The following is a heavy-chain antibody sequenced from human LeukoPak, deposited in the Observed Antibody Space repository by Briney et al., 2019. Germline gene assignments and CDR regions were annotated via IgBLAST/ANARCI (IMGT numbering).Heavy chain of an antibody. Sequence: HPGGSLRLSCAASGFTFSSYWMNWVRQAPGKGLEWVANIKQDGSEKNYVDSVKGRFTISRDNADNSLFLQMDSLRAEDTAVYYCATVAIRPDYWGQGTLVTVSS. CDR1: GFTFSSYW. J-gene: IGHJ4*02. CDR2: IKQDGSEK. V-gene: IGHV3-7*03. CDR3: ATVAIRPDY. D-gene: IGHD6-6*01.